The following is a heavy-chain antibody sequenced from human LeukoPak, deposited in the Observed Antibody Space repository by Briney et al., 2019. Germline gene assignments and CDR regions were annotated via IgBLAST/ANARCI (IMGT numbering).Heavy chain of an antibody. CDR1: RCTFSSYI. J-gene: IGHJ4*02. CDR3: ASERRDGYNSEIY. D-gene: IGHD5-24*01. Sequence: PGGSLRLSCAASRCTFSSYIMNLVRQAPGKGLEWVSYISSSSSTIYYADSVKGRFTISRDNAKNSLYLQMNSLRAEDTAVYYCASERRDGYNSEIYWGQGTLVTVSS. V-gene: IGHV3-48*01. CDR2: ISSSSSTI.